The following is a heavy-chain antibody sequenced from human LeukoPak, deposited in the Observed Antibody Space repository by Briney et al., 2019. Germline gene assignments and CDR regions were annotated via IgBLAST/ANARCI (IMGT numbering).Heavy chain of an antibody. CDR2: TSGSGGST. CDR1: GFTFSSYA. V-gene: IGHV3-23*01. Sequence: GGSLRLSCAASGFTFSSYAMSWVRQAPGKGLEWVSATSGSGGSTYYADSVKGRFTISRDNSKNTLYLQMNSLRAEDTAVYYCAKYYDILTGSAGFDYWGQGTLVTVSS. J-gene: IGHJ4*02. D-gene: IGHD3-9*01. CDR3: AKYYDILTGSAGFDY.